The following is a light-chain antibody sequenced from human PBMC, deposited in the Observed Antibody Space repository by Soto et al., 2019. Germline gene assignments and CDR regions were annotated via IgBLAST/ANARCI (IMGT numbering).Light chain of an antibody. CDR1: QTVSNRY. Sequence: EIVLTQSPGTLSLSPGEKATLSCRASQTVSNRYLAWYQQKPGQAPRHLIYGPSSMAIGVPDRFSGSGSGTDFTLTISRLEPEDFAVYYCQQYGSSPRVTFGPGTKVDIK. V-gene: IGKV3-20*01. J-gene: IGKJ3*01. CDR2: GPS. CDR3: QQYGSSPRVT.